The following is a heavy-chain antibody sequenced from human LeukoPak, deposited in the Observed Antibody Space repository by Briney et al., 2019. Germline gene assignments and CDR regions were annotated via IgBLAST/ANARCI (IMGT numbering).Heavy chain of an antibody. CDR1: GGSINSYY. V-gene: IGHV4-4*07. Sequence: SETLSLTCTVSGGSINSYYWNWIRQPAGKGLEWVGRISADGITNCNPSLKSRVTISVDKSKNQFYLKLSSVTAADTAMYYCASSYFYDGPRYFDYWGLGTLVTVSS. CDR2: ISADGIT. CDR3: ASSYFYDGPRYFDY. D-gene: IGHD3-22*01. J-gene: IGHJ4*02.